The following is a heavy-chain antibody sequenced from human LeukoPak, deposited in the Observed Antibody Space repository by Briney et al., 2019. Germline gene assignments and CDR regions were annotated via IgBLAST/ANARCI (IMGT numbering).Heavy chain of an antibody. CDR2: INSDGSST. CDR1: GFTFSNYA. CDR3: AKDTVAAPGMVDY. D-gene: IGHD6-19*01. Sequence: GGSLRLSCAASGFTFSNYAMSWVRQAPGKGLVWVSRINSDGSSTSYADSVKGRFTISRDNAKNTLYLQMNSLRAEDTAVYYCAKDTVAAPGMVDYWGQGTLVTVSS. V-gene: IGHV3-74*01. J-gene: IGHJ4*02.